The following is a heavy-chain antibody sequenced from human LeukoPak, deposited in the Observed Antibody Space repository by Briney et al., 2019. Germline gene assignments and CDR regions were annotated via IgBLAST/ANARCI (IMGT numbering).Heavy chain of an antibody. J-gene: IGHJ6*04. CDR2: ISAYNGNT. D-gene: IGHD2-2*01. CDR3: AGGCSSTSCYWNYYYYGMDV. V-gene: IGHV1-18*01. Sequence: ASVKVSCKASGGTFSSYAISWVRQAPGQGLEWMGWISAYNGNTNYAQKLQGRVTMTTGTSTSTAYMELRSLRSDDTAVYYCAGGCSSTSCYWNYYYYGMDVWGKGTTVTVSS. CDR1: GGTFSSYA.